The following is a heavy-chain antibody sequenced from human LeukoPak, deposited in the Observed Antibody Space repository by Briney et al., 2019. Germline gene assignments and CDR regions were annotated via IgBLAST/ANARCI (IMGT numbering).Heavy chain of an antibody. D-gene: IGHD2-21*01. CDR3: AKDFRIGYSAHFDY. CDR1: GFTFRSHA. V-gene: IGHV3-23*01. J-gene: IGHJ4*02. CDR2: IYENGGTT. Sequence: GGSLRLSCEGSGFTFRSHAMSWVRQAPEKGLEFVSGIYENGGTTYYADSVKGRFSISRDNSKNTLYLQMDSLRGEDTAVYYCAKDFRIGYSAHFDYWGQGALVTVSS.